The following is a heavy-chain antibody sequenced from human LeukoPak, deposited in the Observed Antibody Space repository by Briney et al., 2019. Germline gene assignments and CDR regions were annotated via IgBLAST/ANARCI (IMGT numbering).Heavy chain of an antibody. J-gene: IGHJ6*03. CDR2: MNPNSGHT. CDR1: GYTFTSYD. CDR3: ARGRDGYNSAYYYYYMDV. V-gene: IGHV1-8*03. D-gene: IGHD5-24*01. Sequence: ASVKVSCKASGYTFTSYDINWVRQATGQGLEWMGWMNPNSGHTGYAQKFQGRVTITRNTSISTAYMELSSLRSEDTAVYYCARGRDGYNSAYYYYYMDVWGKGTTVTVSS.